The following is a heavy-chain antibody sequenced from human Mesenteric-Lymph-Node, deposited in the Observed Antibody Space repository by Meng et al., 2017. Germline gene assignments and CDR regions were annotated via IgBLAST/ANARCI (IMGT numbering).Heavy chain of an antibody. CDR2: FRQRGSS. CDR3: LRGLGSAV. J-gene: IGHJ1*01. Sequence: HVQLGEVGLAPAKPSAPLCLTSAGSASSINNHCWWAGLRPRKGMELEWIGEFRQRGSSAYNLSRRSRVTMSIDKSKYPFTLKLTSVAAADTALYHCLRGLGSAVWGQGTLVTVSS. CDR1: ASSINNHCW. V-gene: IGHV4-4*02. D-gene: IGHD2-15*01.